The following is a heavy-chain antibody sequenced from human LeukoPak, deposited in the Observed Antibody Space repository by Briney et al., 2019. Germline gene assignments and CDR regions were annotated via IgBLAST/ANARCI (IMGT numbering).Heavy chain of an antibody. CDR3: ATYYYDSSGSGFDP. J-gene: IGHJ5*02. CDR2: IYYSGST. D-gene: IGHD3-22*01. CDR1: GGSISSGGYY. Sequence: SETLSLTCTVSGGSISSGGYYWSWIRQPPGKGLEWIGYIYYSGSTYYNPSLKSRVTISVDTSKNQFSLKLSSVTAADTAVYYCATYYYDSSGSGFDPWGQGTLVTVSS. V-gene: IGHV4-31*03.